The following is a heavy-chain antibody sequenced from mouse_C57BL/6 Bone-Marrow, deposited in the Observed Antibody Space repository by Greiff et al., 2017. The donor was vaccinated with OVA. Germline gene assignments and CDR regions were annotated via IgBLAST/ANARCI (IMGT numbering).Heavy chain of an antibody. J-gene: IGHJ3*01. D-gene: IGHD4-1*01. V-gene: IGHV5-4*01. CDR1: GFTFSSYA. CDR2: ISDGGSYT. Sequence: EVQVVESGGGLVKPGGSLKLSCAASGFTFSSYAMSWVRQTPEKRLEWVATISDGGSYTYYPDNVKGRFTISRDNAKNNLYLQMSHLKSEDTAMYYCARDGLGRRDWFAYWGQGTLVTVSA. CDR3: ARDGLGRRDWFAY.